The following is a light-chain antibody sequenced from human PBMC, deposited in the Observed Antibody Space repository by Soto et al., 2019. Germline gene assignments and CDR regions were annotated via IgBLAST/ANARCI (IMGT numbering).Light chain of an antibody. Sequence: EIVLTQSPGTLSLSPGERAALSCRASQSVRNNQLAWYQQKPGQAPRLLIYGASSRATGIPDRFSGSGSGTDFTLTISRLEPEDFAVYYCQQYGSSPRTFGPGTKVDIK. CDR1: QSVRNNQ. J-gene: IGKJ3*01. CDR2: GAS. CDR3: QQYGSSPRT. V-gene: IGKV3-20*01.